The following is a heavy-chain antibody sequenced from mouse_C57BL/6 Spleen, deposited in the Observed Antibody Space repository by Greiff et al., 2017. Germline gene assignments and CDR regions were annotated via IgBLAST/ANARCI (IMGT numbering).Heavy chain of an antibody. CDR1: GYTFTNYW. CDR2: IYPGGGYT. CDR3: ARGGDYDGFAY. V-gene: IGHV1-63*01. D-gene: IGHD2-4*01. J-gene: IGHJ3*01. Sequence: QVQLQQSGAELVRPGTSVKMSCKASGYTFTNYWIGWAKQRPGHGLEWIGDIYPGGGYTNYNEKFKGKATLTADKSSSTADMQFSSLPAEDSAIDCCARGGDYDGFAYWGQGTLVTVSA.